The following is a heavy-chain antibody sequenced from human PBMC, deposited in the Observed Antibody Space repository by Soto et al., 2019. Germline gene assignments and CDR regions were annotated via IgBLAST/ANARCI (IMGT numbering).Heavy chain of an antibody. J-gene: IGHJ5*02. CDR3: ARYDFWSGYYDNWFDP. D-gene: IGHD3-3*01. CDR2: IIPIFGTA. CDR1: GGTFSSYA. V-gene: IGHV1-69*13. Sequence: GASVKVSCKASGGTFSSYAISWVRQAPGQGLEWMGGIIPIFGTANYAQKFQGRVTITADESTSTAYMELSSLRSEDTAVYYCARYDFWSGYYDNWFDPWGQGTLVTVSS.